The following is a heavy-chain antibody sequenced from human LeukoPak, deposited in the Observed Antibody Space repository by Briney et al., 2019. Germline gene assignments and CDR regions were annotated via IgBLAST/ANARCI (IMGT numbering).Heavy chain of an antibody. CDR1: GYSFTDNY. D-gene: IGHD1-26*01. CDR2: INPNTGGT. CDR3: ARVDSGSPDY. Sequence: GASVKVSCKTSGYSFTDNYIHWLRQAPGQGLEWMGWINPNTGGTNYAPKFRGRVAMTRDTSINMAYMDLTRLRSDDTAVYYCARVDSGSPDYWGQGTLVTVSS. J-gene: IGHJ4*02. V-gene: IGHV1-2*02.